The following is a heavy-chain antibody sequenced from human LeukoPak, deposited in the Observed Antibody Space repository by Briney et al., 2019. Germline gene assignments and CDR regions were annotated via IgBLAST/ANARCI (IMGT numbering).Heavy chain of an antibody. CDR2: INSDGSST. CDR1: GFSFSNYW. V-gene: IGHV3-74*01. J-gene: IGHJ4*02. CDR3: VKVDT. D-gene: IGHD3-22*01. Sequence: GGSLRLSCAASGFSFSNYWMHWVRQAPGKGLVWVSRINSDGSSTTYADSVKGRFTISRDNAKNTLYLQMDSLSAEDTAVYYCVKVDTWGQGTLVTVSS.